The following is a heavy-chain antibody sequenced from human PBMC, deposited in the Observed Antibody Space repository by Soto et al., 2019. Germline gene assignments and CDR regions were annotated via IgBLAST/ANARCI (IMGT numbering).Heavy chain of an antibody. V-gene: IGHV3-23*01. CDR1: GFTFSTYA. J-gene: IGHJ4*02. CDR2: ISGSGGST. CDR3: AKSPSSAWRNFDY. D-gene: IGHD6-19*01. Sequence: GGSLRLSCAASGFTFSTYAMSWVRQAPGKGLEWVSTISGSGGSTYYADSVKGRFTISRDNSRNTLYLQMNSLRAEDTAVYYCAKSPSSAWRNFDYWGQGTLVTVSS.